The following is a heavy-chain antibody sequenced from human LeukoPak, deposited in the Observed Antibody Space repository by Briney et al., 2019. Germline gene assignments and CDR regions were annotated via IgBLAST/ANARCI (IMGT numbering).Heavy chain of an antibody. J-gene: IGHJ4*02. Sequence: GGSLRLSRAASGFTFSGYSMIWVRQAPGKGLDWVSYISTSSSTIYYADSVKGRFTISRDNAKNSLYLQVNSLRDEDTAVYYCARGRTYGSGSYWAFDYWGQGTLVTVSS. CDR1: GFTFSGYS. D-gene: IGHD3-10*01. V-gene: IGHV3-48*02. CDR2: ISTSSSTI. CDR3: ARGRTYGSGSYWAFDY.